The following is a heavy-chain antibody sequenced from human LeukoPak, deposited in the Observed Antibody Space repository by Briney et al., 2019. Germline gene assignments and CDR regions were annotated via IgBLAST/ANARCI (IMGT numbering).Heavy chain of an antibody. CDR1: GGSISSSSYY. J-gene: IGHJ4*02. CDR3: ARVEMATMDHFDY. D-gene: IGHD5-24*01. CDR2: IYYSGST. Sequence: SETLSLTCTVSGGSISSSSYYWGWIRQPPGKGLEWIGSIYYSGSTDYNPSLKSRVTISVDTSKNQFSLKLSSVTAADTAVYYCARVEMATMDHFDYWGQGTLVTVSS. V-gene: IGHV4-39*07.